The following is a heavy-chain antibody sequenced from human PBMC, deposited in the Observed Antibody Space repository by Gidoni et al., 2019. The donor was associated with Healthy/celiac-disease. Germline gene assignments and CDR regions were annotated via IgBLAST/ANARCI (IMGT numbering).Heavy chain of an antibody. CDR2: INHSGST. CDR1: GGSFSGYY. D-gene: IGHD2-8*01. Sequence: QVQLQQWGAGLLKPSETLSLTCAVYGGSFSGYYWSWIRQPPGKGLEWIGEINHSGSTNYNPSLKSRVTISVDTSKNQFSLKLSSVTAADTAVYYCARARHGPPGHNFDYWGQGTLVTVSS. CDR3: ARARHGPPGHNFDY. J-gene: IGHJ4*02. V-gene: IGHV4-34*01.